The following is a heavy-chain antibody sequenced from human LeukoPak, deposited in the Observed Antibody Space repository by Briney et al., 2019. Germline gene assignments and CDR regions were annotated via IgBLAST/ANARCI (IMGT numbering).Heavy chain of an antibody. CDR1: GFSFDDYA. Sequence: GGSLRLSCAASGFSFDDYAMHWVRQAPGKGLEWVSGISWNSDTIGYADSVKGRFTISRDNAKNSLYLQTNSLRAEDTALYYCAKDISGTYLAALDYWGQGTLVTVSS. CDR2: ISWNSDTI. D-gene: IGHD1-26*01. J-gene: IGHJ4*02. V-gene: IGHV3-9*01. CDR3: AKDISGTYLAALDY.